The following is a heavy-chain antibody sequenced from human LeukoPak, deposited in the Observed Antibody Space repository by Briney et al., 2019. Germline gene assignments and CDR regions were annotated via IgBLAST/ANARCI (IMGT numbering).Heavy chain of an antibody. CDR1: GGSISSYY. V-gene: IGHV4-59*01. CDR2: IHYSGST. CDR3: AREVYGMGV. J-gene: IGHJ6*02. Sequence: SETLSLTCTVSGGSISSYYWSWIRQPPGKGLEWIGYIHYSGSTNYNPSLKSRVTISVDTSKNQFSLKLSSVTAADTAVYYCAREVYGMGVWGQGTTVTVSS.